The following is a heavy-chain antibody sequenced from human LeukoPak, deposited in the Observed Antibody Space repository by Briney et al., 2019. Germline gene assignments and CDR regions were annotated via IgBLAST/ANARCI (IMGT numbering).Heavy chain of an antibody. J-gene: IGHJ4*02. Sequence: PSETLSLTCAVYGGSFSGYYWSWIRQPPGKGLEWIGEINHSGSTNYNPSLKSRVTISVDTSKNQFSLKLSSVTAADTAVYCCAVQATVTTSDFDYWGQGTLVTVSS. D-gene: IGHD4-17*01. V-gene: IGHV4-34*01. CDR1: GGSFSGYY. CDR3: AVQATVTTSDFDY. CDR2: INHSGST.